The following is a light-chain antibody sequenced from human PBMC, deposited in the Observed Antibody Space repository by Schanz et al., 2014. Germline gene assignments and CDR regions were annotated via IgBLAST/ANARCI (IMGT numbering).Light chain of an antibody. J-gene: IGKJ1*01. CDR2: VAS. CDR3: QKYGSAPVT. CDR1: QGIDNF. V-gene: IGKV1-27*01. Sequence: DIQMTQSPSSLTASIGDRVTITCRASQGIDNFLAWYHQKPGQAPKLLISVASTLQSGVPSRFSGSGSGTDFTLTISSLQPEDIGTYYCQKYGSAPVTFGQGTKVQVK.